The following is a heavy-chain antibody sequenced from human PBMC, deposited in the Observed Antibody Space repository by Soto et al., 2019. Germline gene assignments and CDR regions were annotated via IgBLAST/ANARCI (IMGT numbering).Heavy chain of an antibody. CDR2: IQSGGTT. J-gene: IGHJ6*03. CDR1: GFTVSSKY. D-gene: IGHD2-15*01. V-gene: IGHV3-66*01. CDR3: ARDDILCSGGSCCGVAMDV. Sequence: EVQLVESGGGLVQPGGSLRLSCAASGFTVSSKYMSWVRQAPGKGLEWVSLIQSGGTTYYADSVKGRFTISRDSSKTMLHLQMDSLRSEDTAVYYCARDDILCSGGSCCGVAMDVWGKGTTVTVSS.